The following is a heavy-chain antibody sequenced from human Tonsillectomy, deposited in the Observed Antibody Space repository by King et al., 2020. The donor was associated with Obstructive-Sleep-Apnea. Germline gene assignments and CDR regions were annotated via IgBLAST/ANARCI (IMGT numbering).Heavy chain of an antibody. D-gene: IGHD3-22*01. CDR3: ARDLATDYYDSSGYYYPQGYYNWFDP. J-gene: IGHJ5*02. Sequence: VQLVESGAEVKKPGASVKVSCKASGYTFTSYYIHWVRQAPGQGLEWMGIINPSGGSTSYAQKFQGRVTMTRDTSTSTVYMELSGLRSEDTAVYYCARDLATDYYDSSGYYYPQGYYNWFDPWGQGTLVTVSS. V-gene: IGHV1-46*01. CDR1: GYTFTSYY. CDR2: INPSGGST.